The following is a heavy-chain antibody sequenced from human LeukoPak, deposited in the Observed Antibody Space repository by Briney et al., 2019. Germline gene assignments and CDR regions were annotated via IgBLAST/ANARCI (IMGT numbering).Heavy chain of an antibody. CDR3: ARDLGQYYDTSDNWFDP. J-gene: IGHJ5*02. CDR2: LYSGGSK. D-gene: IGHD3-22*01. Sequence: GGSLRLSCAASGFTFSSYGMSWVRQAPGKGLEWVSVLYSGGSKYYADSVKGRFTISRDNAKNTLNLQMNSLRAEDTAVYYCARDLGQYYDTSDNWFDPWGQGTLVTVSS. CDR1: GFTFSSYG. V-gene: IGHV3-66*01.